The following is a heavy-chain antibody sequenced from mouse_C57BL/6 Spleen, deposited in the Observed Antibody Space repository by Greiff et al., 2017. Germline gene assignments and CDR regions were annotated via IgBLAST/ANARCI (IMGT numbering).Heavy chain of an antibody. D-gene: IGHD2-4*01. J-gene: IGHJ2*01. CDR2: IDPSDSET. Sequence: QVQLQQSGAELVRPGSSVKLSCKASGYTFTSYWMHWVKQRPIQGLEWIGNIDPSDSETHYNQKFKDKATLTVDKSSSTAYMQLSSLTSEDSAVYYCARSAIYYDYDVGDYWGQGTTLTVSS. CDR3: ARSAIYYDYDVGDY. CDR1: GYTFTSYW. V-gene: IGHV1-52*01.